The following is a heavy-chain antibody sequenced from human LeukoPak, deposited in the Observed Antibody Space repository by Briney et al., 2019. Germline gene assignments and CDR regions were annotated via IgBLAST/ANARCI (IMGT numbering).Heavy chain of an antibody. CDR1: GGSISSGSYY. CDR2: IYTSGST. V-gene: IGHV4-61*09. J-gene: IGHJ4*02. D-gene: IGHD3-3*01. CDR3: ARETVDFWSGPIDY. Sequence: SQTLSLTCTVSGGSISSGSYYWSWIRQPAGKGLEWIGHIYTSGSTKYNPSLKSRVTISVDTSKNQFSLKLSSVTAADTAVYYCARETVDFWSGPIDYWGQGTLVTVSS.